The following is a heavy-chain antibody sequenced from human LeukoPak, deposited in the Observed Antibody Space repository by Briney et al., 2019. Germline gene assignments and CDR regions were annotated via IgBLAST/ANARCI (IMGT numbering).Heavy chain of an antibody. J-gene: IGHJ2*01. CDR3: VRLAIRSTWYFDL. CDR1: GGSITDYY. Sequence: SETLSLTCTVSGGSITDYYYNWIRQPPGQGQGLEWIGFISPGGNTNYNPSLKSRVSISVDKSKNQCSLTVTSVAAADAAMYYCVRLAIRSTWYFDLWGRGTLVTVSS. D-gene: IGHD3-10*01. V-gene: IGHV4-4*09. CDR2: ISPGGNT.